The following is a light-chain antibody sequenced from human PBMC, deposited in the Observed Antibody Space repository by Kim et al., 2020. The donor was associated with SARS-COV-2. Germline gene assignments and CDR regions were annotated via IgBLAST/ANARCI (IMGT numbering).Light chain of an antibody. V-gene: IGLV3-1*01. Sequence: SYELTQPPSVSVSPGQTASITCSGDKLGDKYACWYQQKPGQSPVLVIYQDSKLPSGIPERFSGSNSGNTATLTISGTQAMDEADYYCQAWESSTVVFGGGTQLTVL. J-gene: IGLJ2*01. CDR3: QAWESSTVV. CDR2: QDS. CDR1: KLGDKY.